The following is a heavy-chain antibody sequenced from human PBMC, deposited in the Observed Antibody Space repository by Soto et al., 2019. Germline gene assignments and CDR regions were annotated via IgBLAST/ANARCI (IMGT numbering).Heavy chain of an antibody. J-gene: IGHJ3*02. V-gene: IGHV3-48*04. Sequence: GGSLRLSCAASGFTFSSYSMNWVRQAPGKGLEWVSYISSSSTIYYADSVKGRFTISRDNAKNSLYLQMNSLRAEDTAVYYCARGGHYYDSSGYYQSNAFDIWGQGTMVTVSS. CDR3: ARGGHYYDSSGYYQSNAFDI. CDR1: GFTFSSYS. CDR2: ISSSSTI. D-gene: IGHD3-22*01.